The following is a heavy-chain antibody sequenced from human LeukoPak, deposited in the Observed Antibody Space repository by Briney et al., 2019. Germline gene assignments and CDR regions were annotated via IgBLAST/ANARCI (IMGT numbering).Heavy chain of an antibody. Sequence: KPSETLSLTCTVSGGSTSSYYWSWIRQPPGKGLEWIGYIYYSGSTNYNPSLKSRVTISVDTSKNQFSLKLSSVTAADTAVYYCARGVVVATTPFGWFDPWGQGTLVTVSS. CDR1: GGSTSSYY. CDR2: IYYSGST. J-gene: IGHJ5*02. D-gene: IGHD2-15*01. CDR3: ARGVVVATTPFGWFDP. V-gene: IGHV4-59*01.